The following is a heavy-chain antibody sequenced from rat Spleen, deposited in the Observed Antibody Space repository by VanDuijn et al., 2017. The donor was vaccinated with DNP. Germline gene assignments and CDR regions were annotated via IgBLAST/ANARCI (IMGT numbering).Heavy chain of an antibody. J-gene: IGHJ2*01. CDR1: GFIFSNYW. CDR3: ARAGYKYY. Sequence: EVQLVESGGGPVQPGRSLKLSCVASGFIFSNYWMTWIRQAPGKGLEWVATISYDGSSTYYRDSVKGRFTISRDNAKSNLYLQMDSLRSEDTATYYCARAGYKYYWGQGVMVTVSS. D-gene: IGHD1-4*01. V-gene: IGHV5-31*01. CDR2: ISYDGSST.